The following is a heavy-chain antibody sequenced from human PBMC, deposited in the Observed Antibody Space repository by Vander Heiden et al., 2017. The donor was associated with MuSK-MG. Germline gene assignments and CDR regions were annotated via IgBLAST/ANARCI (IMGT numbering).Heavy chain of an antibody. CDR2: IKSKTDGGTT. D-gene: IGHD2-15*01. CDR3: TTGWIEVVVAATLNYFDY. CDR1: GFTFSNAW. V-gene: IGHV3-15*01. J-gene: IGHJ4*02. Sequence: EVQLVESGGGLVKPGGSLRLSCAASGFTFSNAWMSWVRQAPGKGLEWVGRIKSKTDGGTTDYAAPVKGRLTISRDDSKNTLYLQMNSLKTEDTAVYYCTTGWIEVVVAATLNYFDYWGQGTLGTVSS.